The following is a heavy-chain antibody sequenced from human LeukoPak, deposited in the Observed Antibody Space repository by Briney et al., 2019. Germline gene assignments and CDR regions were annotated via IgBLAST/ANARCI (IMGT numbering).Heavy chain of an antibody. V-gene: IGHV4-39*01. CDR3: ARPYSSGARVDY. CDR1: GGSISSSSYY. Sequence: SETLSLTCTVSGGSISSSSYYWGWIRQPPGKGLEWIGSIYYSGSTYYNPSPKSRVTISVDTSKSQFSLKLSSVTAADTAVYYCARPYSSGARVDYWGQGTLVTVSS. D-gene: IGHD6-19*01. CDR2: IYYSGST. J-gene: IGHJ4*02.